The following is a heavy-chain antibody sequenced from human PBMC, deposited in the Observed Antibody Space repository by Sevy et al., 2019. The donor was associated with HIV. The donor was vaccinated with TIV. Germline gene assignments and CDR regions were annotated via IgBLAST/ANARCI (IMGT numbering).Heavy chain of an antibody. Sequence: SETLSLTCTVSGGSITSLYWNWIRQPPGKGLEWIANIYYNGHINYNPSLKSRVTLSLDTSKNQDSLRLSSVTAADTARDYGAGENAWGRGYSWGQGTLVTVSS. CDR3: AGENAWGRGYS. V-gene: IGHV4-59*08. CDR1: GGSITSLY. D-gene: IGHD1-26*01. J-gene: IGHJ4*02. CDR2: IYYNGHI.